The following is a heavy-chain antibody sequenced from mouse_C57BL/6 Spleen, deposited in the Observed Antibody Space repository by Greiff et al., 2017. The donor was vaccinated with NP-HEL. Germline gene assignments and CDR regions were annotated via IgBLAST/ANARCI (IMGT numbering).Heavy chain of an antibody. CDR3: TILKGAY. Sequence: DVMLVESGGGLVQPGGSMKLSCVASGFTFSNYWMNWVRQSPEKGLEWVAQIRLKSDNYATHYAESVKGRFTISRDDSKSSVYLQMNNLRAEDTGIYYCTILKGAYWGQGTLVTVSA. CDR1: GFTFSNYW. J-gene: IGHJ3*01. D-gene: IGHD1-1*01. CDR2: IRLKSDNYAT. V-gene: IGHV6-3*01.